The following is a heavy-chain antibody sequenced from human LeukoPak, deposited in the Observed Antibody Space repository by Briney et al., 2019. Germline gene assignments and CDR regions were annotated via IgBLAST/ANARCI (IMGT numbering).Heavy chain of an antibody. CDR2: VWYDGTNI. D-gene: IGHD1-26*01. Sequence: GGSLRLSCAASGFTFSTHGTHWVRQAPGKGLEWVAVVWYDGTNIHYVDSVKGRFTISRDNSRSTLYLQMNSLTAEDTAVYYCARGGYSGTYFFDYWGQGTPVTVSS. CDR1: GFTFSTHG. J-gene: IGHJ4*02. V-gene: IGHV3-33*01. CDR3: ARGGYSGTYFFDY.